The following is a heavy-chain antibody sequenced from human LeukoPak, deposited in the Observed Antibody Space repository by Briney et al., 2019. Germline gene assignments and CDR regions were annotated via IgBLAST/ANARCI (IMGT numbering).Heavy chain of an antibody. CDR2: ISSGSSFI. Sequence: PRGSLRLSCAASGFTFTTYIMNWVRQAPGKGLEWISSISSGSSFIYYADSVKGRFTISRDNAKNSLYLQVDSLRAEDTAIYYCARVTGGDGYHYVDYWGQGTLVTVSS. D-gene: IGHD5-24*01. J-gene: IGHJ4*02. CDR1: GFTFTTYI. CDR3: ARVTGGDGYHYVDY. V-gene: IGHV3-21*01.